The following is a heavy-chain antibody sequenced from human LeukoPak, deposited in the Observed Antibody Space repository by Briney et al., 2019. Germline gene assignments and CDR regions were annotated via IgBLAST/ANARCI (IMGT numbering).Heavy chain of an antibody. D-gene: IGHD4-17*01. Sequence: SETLSLTCTVSGGSISSYYWSWIRQPPGKGLEWVGYIYYSGSTNYNPSLKSRVTMSADTSKNQVSLKLSSVTAADTAVYFCARQRGYGDYGYFDHWGQGALVTVSS. J-gene: IGHJ4*02. CDR2: IYYSGST. CDR3: ARQRGYGDYGYFDH. CDR1: GGSISSYY. V-gene: IGHV4-59*08.